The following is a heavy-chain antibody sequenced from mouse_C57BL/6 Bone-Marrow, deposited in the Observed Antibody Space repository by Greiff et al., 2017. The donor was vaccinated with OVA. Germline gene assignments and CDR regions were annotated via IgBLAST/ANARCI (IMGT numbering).Heavy chain of an antibody. Sequence: EVQLQQSGPELVKPGASVKISCKASGYTFTDYYMNWVKQSHGKSLEWIGDINPNNGGTSYNQKFKGKATLTVDKSSSTAYMELRSLTSEDSAVYDCASQLGRGAPGFAYWGQGTLVTVSA. V-gene: IGHV1-26*01. J-gene: IGHJ3*01. CDR1: GYTFTDYY. CDR3: ASQLGRGAPGFAY. CDR2: INPNNGGT. D-gene: IGHD4-1*02.